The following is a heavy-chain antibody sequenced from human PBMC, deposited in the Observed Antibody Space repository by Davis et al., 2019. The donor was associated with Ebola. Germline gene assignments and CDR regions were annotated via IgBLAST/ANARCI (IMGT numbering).Heavy chain of an antibody. J-gene: IGHJ4*02. V-gene: IGHV4-39*07. CDR2: IYYSGST. CDR1: GGSISSSSYY. Sequence: PSETLSLTCTVSGGSISSSSYYWGWIRQPPGKGLEWIGSIYYSGSTYYNPSLKSRVTISVDTSKNQFSLKLSSVTAADTAVYYCATSIAARPMAYWGQGTLVTVSS. CDR3: ATSIAARPMAY. D-gene: IGHD6-6*01.